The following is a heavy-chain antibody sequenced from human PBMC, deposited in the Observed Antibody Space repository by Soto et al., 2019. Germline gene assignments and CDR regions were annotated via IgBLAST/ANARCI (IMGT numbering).Heavy chain of an antibody. Sequence: PGGSLRLSCAASGFTFSIHEMNWVRQAPGKGLEWVSYISSIGVAIYYADSVKGRFTISRDNAKNSLYLQMNSLRAEDTAVYYCAREGRVGGIDYWGQGTPVTVSS. CDR1: GFTFSIHE. CDR3: AREGRVGGIDY. V-gene: IGHV3-48*03. CDR2: ISSIGVAI. J-gene: IGHJ4*02. D-gene: IGHD6-19*01.